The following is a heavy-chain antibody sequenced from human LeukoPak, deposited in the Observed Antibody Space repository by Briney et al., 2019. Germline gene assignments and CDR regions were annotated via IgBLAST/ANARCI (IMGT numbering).Heavy chain of an antibody. Sequence: GGSLRLSCAASGFTFSNYAMSWVRQAPGKGLEWVSAISGSGGSTYYADSVKGRFTISRDNSKNTLYLQMNSLRAEDTAVYYCAKGGVYSGYGGWPYWGQGTLVTVSS. D-gene: IGHD5-12*01. CDR2: ISGSGGST. CDR3: AKGGVYSGYGGWPY. J-gene: IGHJ4*02. CDR1: GFTFSNYA. V-gene: IGHV3-23*01.